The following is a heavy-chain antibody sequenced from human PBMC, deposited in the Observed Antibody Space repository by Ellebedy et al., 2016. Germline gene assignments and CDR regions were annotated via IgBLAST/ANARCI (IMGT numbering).Heavy chain of an antibody. CDR2: IYFSGST. D-gene: IGHD3-10*01. V-gene: IGHV4-39*01. CDR1: GGSISRSTYY. Sequence: SETLSLTCTVSGGSISRSTYYWGWIRQPPGKGLEWIGSIYFSGSTYYNPSLKSRVTISVDTSKKQFSLRLSSVTAADTAVYYCARHQPSYGSRSYYTNYYGMDVWGQGTTVTVSS. J-gene: IGHJ6*02. CDR3: ARHQPSYGSRSYYTNYYGMDV.